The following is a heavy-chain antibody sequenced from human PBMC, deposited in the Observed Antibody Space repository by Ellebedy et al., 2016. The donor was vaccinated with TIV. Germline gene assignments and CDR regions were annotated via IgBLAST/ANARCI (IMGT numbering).Heavy chain of an antibody. CDR3: ARVAHFYSYGMDV. CDR1: GFTLSLYW. D-gene: IGHD3-3*02. CDR2: IKYDGSEK. Sequence: GESLKISXGSSGFTLSLYWMSWVRQAPGKGLEWVANIKYDGSEKYYVDSVKGRFTISRDNAKSSLSLQMNSLRVEDTAVYYCARVAHFYSYGMDVWGQGTTVTVS. V-gene: IGHV3-7*01. J-gene: IGHJ6*02.